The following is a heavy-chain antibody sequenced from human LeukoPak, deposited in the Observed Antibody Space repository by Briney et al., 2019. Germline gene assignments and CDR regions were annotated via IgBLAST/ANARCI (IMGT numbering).Heavy chain of an antibody. CDR1: GGSISSGGYS. V-gene: IGHV4-30-2*01. J-gene: IGHJ5*02. CDR3: ARSSQWFGELFGGVDP. Sequence: SETLSLTCAVSGGSISSGGYSWSWIRQPPGKGLEWIGYIYHSGSTYYNPSLKSRVTISVDRSKNQFSLKLSSVTAADTAVYYCARSSQWFGELFGGVDPWGQGTLVTVSS. CDR2: IYHSGST. D-gene: IGHD3-10*01.